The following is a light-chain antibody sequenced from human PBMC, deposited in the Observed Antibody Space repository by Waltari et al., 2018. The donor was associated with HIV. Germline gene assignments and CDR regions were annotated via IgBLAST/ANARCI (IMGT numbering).Light chain of an antibody. CDR1: SSELGGYND. V-gene: IGLV2-8*01. Sequence: QSALTQPPSASGSPGQSVTISCHGTSSELGGYNDVSWYQQYPGKAPIVMIHEVNKRPSGVPDRFSGSKSGNTASLTVSGLQAEDEAYYYCSSYAGSNSWVFGGGTKLTVL. J-gene: IGLJ3*02. CDR2: EVN. CDR3: SSYAGSNSWV.